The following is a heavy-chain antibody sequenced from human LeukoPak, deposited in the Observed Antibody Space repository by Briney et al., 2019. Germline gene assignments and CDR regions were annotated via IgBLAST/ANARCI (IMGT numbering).Heavy chain of an antibody. D-gene: IGHD6-19*01. Sequence: GGSLRLSCIGSTFTFSDYGMHWVRQAPGKGLEWVAFIRYDGSNKYYADSVKGRFTISRDNSKNTLYLQMNSLRAEDTAVYYCAKVGSGWTAWDYWGQGTLVTVSS. V-gene: IGHV3-30*02. CDR3: AKVGSGWTAWDY. J-gene: IGHJ4*02. CDR2: IRYDGSNK. CDR1: TFTFSDYG.